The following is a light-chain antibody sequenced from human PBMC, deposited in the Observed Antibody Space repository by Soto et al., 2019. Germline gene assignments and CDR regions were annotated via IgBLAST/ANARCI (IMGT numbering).Light chain of an antibody. Sequence: DIQMTQSPSSLSASVGDRVTITCRASQNVNKWVAWYQQKPGKAPKFLIYDASILESGVPSRCSGSGSGTEFTLSISSLQPDDFPTYYCQRYNSISRTFGQGTRV. J-gene: IGKJ1*01. CDR3: QRYNSISRT. CDR2: DAS. V-gene: IGKV1-5*01. CDR1: QNVNKW.